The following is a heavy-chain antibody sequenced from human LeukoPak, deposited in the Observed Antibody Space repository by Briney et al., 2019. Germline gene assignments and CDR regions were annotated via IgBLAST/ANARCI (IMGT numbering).Heavy chain of an antibody. CDR1: GFSFDDYA. V-gene: IGHV3-30*02. CDR3: AKDGVVVPAAIPKYYMDV. J-gene: IGHJ6*03. Sequence: PGGSLRLSCAASGFSFDDYAMHWVRQAPGKGLEWVAFIRYDGSNKYYADSVKGRFTISRENSKNMLYLQMNSLRAEDTAVYYCAKDGVVVPAAIPKYYMDVWGKGTTVTISS. D-gene: IGHD2-2*01. CDR2: IRYDGSNK.